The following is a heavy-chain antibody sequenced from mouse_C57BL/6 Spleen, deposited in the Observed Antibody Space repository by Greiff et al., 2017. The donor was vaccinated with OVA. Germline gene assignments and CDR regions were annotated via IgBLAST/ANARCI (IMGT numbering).Heavy chain of an antibody. V-gene: IGHV1-64*01. CDR1: GYTFTSYW. J-gene: IGHJ2*01. CDR3: ARGDYYGSSYSYYFDY. Sequence: VQLQQPGAELVKPGASVKLSCKASGYTFTSYWMHWVKQRPGQGLEWIGMIHPNSGSTNYNEKFKSKATLTVDKSSSTAYMQLSSLTSEDSAVYYCARGDYYGSSYSYYFDYWGQGTTLTVSS. CDR2: IHPNSGST. D-gene: IGHD1-1*01.